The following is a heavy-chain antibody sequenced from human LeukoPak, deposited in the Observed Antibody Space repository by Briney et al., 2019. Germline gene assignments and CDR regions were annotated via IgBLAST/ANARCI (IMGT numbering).Heavy chain of an antibody. J-gene: IGHJ4*02. CDR1: GFNVRTNY. V-gene: IGHV3-53*01. Sequence: PGGSLRLSCAASGFNVRTNYMSWVRQAPGKGLEWVSIIYPGGSTYYADSMKGRFTISRDNSRNTLYHQIHSLTAEDTAIYYCAKDAQWEMKDSWGQGALVTVSS. CDR3: AKDAQWEMKDS. D-gene: IGHD1-26*01. CDR2: IYPGGST.